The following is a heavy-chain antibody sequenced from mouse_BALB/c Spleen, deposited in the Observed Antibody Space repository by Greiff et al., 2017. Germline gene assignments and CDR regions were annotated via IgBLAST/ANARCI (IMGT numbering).Heavy chain of an antibody. Sequence: QVQLKQSGAELVRPGTSVKISCKASGYTFTNYWLGWVKQRPGHGLEWIGDIYPGGGYTNYNEKFKGKATLTADTSSSTAYMQLSSLTSEDSAVYFCAPHYGYAMDYWGQGTSVTVSS. D-gene: IGHD1-1*01. J-gene: IGHJ4*01. V-gene: IGHV1-63*02. CDR1: GYTFTNYW. CDR2: IYPGGGYT. CDR3: APHYGYAMDY.